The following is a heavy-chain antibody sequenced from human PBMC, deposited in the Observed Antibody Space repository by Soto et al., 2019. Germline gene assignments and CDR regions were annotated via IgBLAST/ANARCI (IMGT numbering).Heavy chain of an antibody. CDR1: GFIFSDYY. V-gene: IGHV3-11*06. CDR2: ISNSDTYT. CDR3: ARVARASASYAAFVYFDY. D-gene: IGHD1-26*01. Sequence: PEGSLRLSCAASGFIFSDYYMSWIRQAPGRGLGWVSYISNSDTYTNYAEAVKGRFTISRDSAKNSLSLQMDSLRAEDTALYYCARVARASASYAAFVYFDYWGQGILVTVSS. J-gene: IGHJ4*02.